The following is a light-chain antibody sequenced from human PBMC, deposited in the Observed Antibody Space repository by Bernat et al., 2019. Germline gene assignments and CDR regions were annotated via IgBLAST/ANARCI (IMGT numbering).Light chain of an antibody. J-gene: IGLJ1*01. Sequence: QSALTQPASVSGSPGQSITISCTGTSSDGGGYNYVSWYQQHPGKAHKLIIYDVSNRPSWVSNRFSGSKSGNTASLTISGLQAEDEADYYCSSYTSSSTLVFGTGTTVTVL. CDR3: SSYTSSSTLV. V-gene: IGLV2-14*01. CDR1: SSDGGGYNY. CDR2: DVS.